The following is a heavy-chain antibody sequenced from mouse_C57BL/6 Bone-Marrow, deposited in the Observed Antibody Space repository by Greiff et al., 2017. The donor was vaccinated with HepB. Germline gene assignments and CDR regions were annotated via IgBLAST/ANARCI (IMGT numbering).Heavy chain of an antibody. CDR1: GYSITSGYY. CDR3: ARDLFITTVVGDY. CDR2: ISYDGSN. D-gene: IGHD1-1*01. Sequence: EVQLQQSGPGLVKPSQSLSLTCSVTGYSITSGYYWNWIRQFPGNKLEWMGYISYDGSNNYNPSLINRISITRDTSKNQFFLKLNSVTTEDTATYYCARDLFITTVVGDYWGQGTTLTVSS. J-gene: IGHJ2*01. V-gene: IGHV3-6*01.